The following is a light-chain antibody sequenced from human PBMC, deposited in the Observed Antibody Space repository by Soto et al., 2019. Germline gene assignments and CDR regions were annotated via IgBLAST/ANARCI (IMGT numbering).Light chain of an antibody. Sequence: EIVMTQSPATLSVSPGERATLSCSASQSVSSNLAWYQQKPGQAPRLRIYGASTRATGIQDRFSGSRYGTEFSLTISSMQSEDFAVYYCHQYNTWPRTFGQGTKVEIK. CDR3: HQYNTWPRT. J-gene: IGKJ1*01. CDR1: QSVSSN. V-gene: IGKV3-15*01. CDR2: GAS.